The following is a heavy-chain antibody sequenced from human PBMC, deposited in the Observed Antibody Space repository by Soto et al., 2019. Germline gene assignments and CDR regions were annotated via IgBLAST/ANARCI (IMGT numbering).Heavy chain of an antibody. V-gene: IGHV4-34*01. CDR2: INHSGST. CDR1: GGSFSGYY. Sequence: SETLSLTCAVYGGSFSGYYWSWIRQPPGKGLEWIGEINHSGSTNYNPSLKSRVTISVDTSKNQFSLKLSSVTAADTAVYYCARGGQETYWLDPWGQGTLVTVSS. CDR3: ARGGQETYWLDP. J-gene: IGHJ5*02.